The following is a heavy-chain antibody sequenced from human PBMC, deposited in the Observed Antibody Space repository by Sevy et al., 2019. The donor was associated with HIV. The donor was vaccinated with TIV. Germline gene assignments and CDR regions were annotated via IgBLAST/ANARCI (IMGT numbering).Heavy chain of an antibody. D-gene: IGHD6-19*01. J-gene: IGHJ4*02. CDR1: GGSITSLY. V-gene: IGHV4-59*08. CDR2: IYYNGHI. CDR3: AGENAWGSGYS. Sequence: SETLSLTCTVSGGSITSLYWNWIRQPPGKGLEWIANIYYNGHINYNPSLKGRVTLSLDTSKNQFSLGLSSVTAADTAMYYCAGENAWGSGYSWGQGTLLTVSS.